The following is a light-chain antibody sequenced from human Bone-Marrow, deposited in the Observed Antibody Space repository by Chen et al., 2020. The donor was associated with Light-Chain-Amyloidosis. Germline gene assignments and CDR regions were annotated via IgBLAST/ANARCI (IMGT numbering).Light chain of an antibody. CDR3: QSADSSGTYEVI. Sequence: SYELTQPPSVSVSPGQTPRITCTGDDLPTKYAYWYQQKPGQAPVLVIHRATERPSGISERFSGSSSGTTATLTISGGQSEDEADYHCQSADSSGTYEVIFGGGTKLTVL. J-gene: IGLJ2*01. CDR1: DLPTKY. CDR2: RAT. V-gene: IGLV3-25*03.